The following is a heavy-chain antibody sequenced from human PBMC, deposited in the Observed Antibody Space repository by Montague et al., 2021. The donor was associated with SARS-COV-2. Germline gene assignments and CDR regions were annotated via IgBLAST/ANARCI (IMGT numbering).Heavy chain of an antibody. CDR3: ATSAWGLFEYGMDV. CDR2: IESSGSIK. Sequence: SLRLSCSASGFTFSTFETNWVRQAPGKGLGWVSFIESSGSIKNYXDSVKGRFTIPRDNAKNTLYLQMNSLRVEDTAVYYCATSAWGLFEYGMDVWGQGTTVTGSS. D-gene: IGHD3-10*01. V-gene: IGHV3-48*03. J-gene: IGHJ6*02. CDR1: GFTFSTFE.